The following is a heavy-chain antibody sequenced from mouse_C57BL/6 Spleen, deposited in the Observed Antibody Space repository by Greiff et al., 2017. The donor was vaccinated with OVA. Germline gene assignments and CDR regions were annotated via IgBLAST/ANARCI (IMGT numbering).Heavy chain of an antibody. CDR3: ASWSYAMDY. CDR2: IDPSDSYT. V-gene: IGHV1-59*01. J-gene: IGHJ4*01. Sequence: QVQLKQPGAELVRPGTSVKLSCKASGYTFTSYWMHWVKQRPGQGLEWIGVIDPSDSYTNYNQKFKGKATLTVDTSSSTAYMQLSSLTSEDSAVYYCASWSYAMDYWGQGTSVTVSS. CDR1: GYTFTSYW.